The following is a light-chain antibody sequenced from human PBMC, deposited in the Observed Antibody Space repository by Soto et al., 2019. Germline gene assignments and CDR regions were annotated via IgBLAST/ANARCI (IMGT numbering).Light chain of an antibody. J-gene: IGKJ1*01. V-gene: IGKV1-5*03. CDR3: QQYNSYSWT. Sequence: DIQITQSPSTLSASLGDRVTITCRASRAISTWLAWYQQKPGKAPKLLIYKASSLESGVPSRFSGSGSGTEFTLTISSLQPDDFATYYCQQYNSYSWTFGQGTKVDI. CDR1: RAISTW. CDR2: KAS.